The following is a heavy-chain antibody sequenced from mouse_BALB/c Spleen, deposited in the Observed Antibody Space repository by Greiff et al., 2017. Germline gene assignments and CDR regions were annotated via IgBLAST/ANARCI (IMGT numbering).Heavy chain of an antibody. J-gene: IGHJ4*01. CDR1: GYTFTSYW. CDR3: AITTATAMDY. Sequence: VQLQQSGAELAKPGASVKMSCKASGYTFTSYWMHWVKQRPGQGLEWIGYINPSTGYTEYNQKFKDKATLTADKSSSTAYMQLSSLTSEDSAVYYCAITTATAMDYWGQGTSVTVSA. CDR2: INPSTGYT. D-gene: IGHD1-2*01. V-gene: IGHV1-7*01.